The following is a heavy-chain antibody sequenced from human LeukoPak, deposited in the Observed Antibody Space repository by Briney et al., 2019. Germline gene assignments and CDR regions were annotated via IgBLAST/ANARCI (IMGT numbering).Heavy chain of an antibody. D-gene: IGHD4-17*01. CDR1: GFTFSSYA. Sequence: GGSLRLSCAASGFTFSSYAMHWVRQAPGKGLEWVAVISYDGSNKYYADSVKGRFTISRDNSKNTLYLQMNSLRAEDTAVYYCARPLWEGDYGDVGLYFDYWGQGTLVTVSS. J-gene: IGHJ4*02. CDR3: ARPLWEGDYGDVGLYFDY. V-gene: IGHV3-30-3*01. CDR2: ISYDGSNK.